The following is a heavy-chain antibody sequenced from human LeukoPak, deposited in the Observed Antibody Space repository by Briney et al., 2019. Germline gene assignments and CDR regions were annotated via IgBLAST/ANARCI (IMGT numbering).Heavy chain of an antibody. CDR3: ARLRNYNYS. D-gene: IGHD3-16*01. V-gene: IGHV4-39*01. CDR1: GGSISSTTSY. CDR2: IYYSGST. Sequence: SETLSLTCTVSGGSISSTTSYWGWIRQPPGKGLEWIGRIYYSGSTFYNPSLKSRVTISVDTSKNQLSLRLSSVTAADTDVYYCARLRNYNYSWGRGTLVTVSS. J-gene: IGHJ4*02.